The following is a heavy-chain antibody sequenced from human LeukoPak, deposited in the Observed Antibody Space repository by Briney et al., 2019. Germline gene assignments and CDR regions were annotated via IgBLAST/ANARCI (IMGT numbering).Heavy chain of an antibody. Sequence: PGRSLRLSCAASGFTFSSYGMHWVRQAPGKGLEWVAVIWYDGSSKYYADSVKGRFTISRDNSKNTLYLQMNSLRAEDTAVYYCARTGVDQLLPFDYWGQGTLVTVSS. V-gene: IGHV3-33*01. CDR1: GFTFSSYG. D-gene: IGHD2-2*01. CDR3: ARTGVDQLLPFDY. CDR2: IWYDGSSK. J-gene: IGHJ4*02.